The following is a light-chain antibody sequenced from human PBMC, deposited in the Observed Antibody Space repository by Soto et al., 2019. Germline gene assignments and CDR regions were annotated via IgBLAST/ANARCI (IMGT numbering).Light chain of an antibody. CDR1: QSISTW. CDR3: QEYHSFLLA. V-gene: IGKV1-5*01. Sequence: DIPMTQSPSTLSASVGDRVTISCRASQSISTWLAWYQQKPGKAPRLLIYDASSLESGVPSRFSGRGSGTEFTLTISGLQPDDFATYHCQEYHSFLLAFGGGTKVEI. J-gene: IGKJ4*01. CDR2: DAS.